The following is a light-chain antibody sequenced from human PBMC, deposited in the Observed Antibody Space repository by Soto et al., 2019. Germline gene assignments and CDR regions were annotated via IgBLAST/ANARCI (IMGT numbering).Light chain of an antibody. Sequence: IVLTQSAAALSLYQGERATPSCRASQSISFYLTWYQHKPGQAPRLLIYDASNRATGIPARFSGSGYGTDFTLTISSLEPEDFAVYYCQQRINLPTFGQGTRLEI. V-gene: IGKV3-11*01. CDR1: QSISFY. CDR2: DAS. CDR3: QQRINLPT. J-gene: IGKJ5*01.